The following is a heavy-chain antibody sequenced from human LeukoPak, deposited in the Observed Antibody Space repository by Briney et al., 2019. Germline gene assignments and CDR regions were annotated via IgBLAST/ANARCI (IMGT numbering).Heavy chain of an antibody. CDR3: ARDGVKYSSSWYGGDY. J-gene: IGHJ4*02. D-gene: IGHD6-13*01. CDR1: GFTFSSYA. V-gene: IGHV3-30-3*01. Sequence: GGSLRLSCAASGFTFSSYAMHWVRQAPGKGLEWVAVISYDGSNKYYADSVKGRFTISRDNSKNTLYLQMNSLRAEDTAVYYCARDGVKYSSSWYGGDYWGQGTLVTVSS. CDR2: ISYDGSNK.